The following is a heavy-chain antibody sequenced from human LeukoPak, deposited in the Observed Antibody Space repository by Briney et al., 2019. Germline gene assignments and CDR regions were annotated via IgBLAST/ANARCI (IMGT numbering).Heavy chain of an antibody. D-gene: IGHD3/OR15-3a*01. J-gene: IGHJ4*02. CDR3: ARDRDWSFDY. CDR1: GFTFSSYS. CDR2: IRSSGSPM. Sequence: GGSLRLSCAASGFTFSSYSMNWVRQAPGKRLEWVSNIRSSGSPMYYADSAKGRFTISRDNAKNSLYLQMDSLRAEDTAVYYCARDRDWSFDYWGQGTLVTVSS. V-gene: IGHV3-48*01.